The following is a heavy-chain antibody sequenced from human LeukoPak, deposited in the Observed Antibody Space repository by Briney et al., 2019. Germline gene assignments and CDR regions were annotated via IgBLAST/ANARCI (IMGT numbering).Heavy chain of an antibody. CDR2: ISGSGGST. J-gene: IGHJ5*02. Sequence: GGTLRLSCAASGFTFSSYGMSWVRQAPGKGLEWVSAISGSGGSTYYADSVKGRFTISRDNSKNTLYLQMNSLRAEDTAVYYCARLPIAYNWFDPWGQGTLVTVSS. CDR1: GFTFSSYG. CDR3: ARLPIAYNWFDP. V-gene: IGHV3-23*01.